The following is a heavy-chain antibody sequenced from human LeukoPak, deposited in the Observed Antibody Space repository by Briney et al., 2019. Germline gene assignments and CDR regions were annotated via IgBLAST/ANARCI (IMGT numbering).Heavy chain of an antibody. Sequence: SETLSLTCAVYGGSFSGYYWSWIRQPPGKGLEWIGEINHSGSTNYNPSLKGRVTISVDTSKNQFSLKLSSVTAADTAVYYCARGHLKYYYGSGSFFYWGQGTLVTVSS. CDR2: INHSGST. CDR1: GGSFSGYY. D-gene: IGHD3-10*01. J-gene: IGHJ4*02. V-gene: IGHV4-34*01. CDR3: ARGHLKYYYGSGSFFY.